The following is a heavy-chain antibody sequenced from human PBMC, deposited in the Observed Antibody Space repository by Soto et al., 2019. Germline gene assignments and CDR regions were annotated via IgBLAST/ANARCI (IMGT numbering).Heavy chain of an antibody. CDR2: IYYSGST. CDR1: GGSISSYY. Sequence: SETLSLTCTVSGGSISSYYWSWIRQPPGKGLEWIGYIYYSGSTYYNPSLKSRVTISVDTSKNQFSLKLSSVTAADTAVYYCARRGSSWYVDYWGQGTLVTVSS. V-gene: IGHV4-59*08. J-gene: IGHJ4*02. D-gene: IGHD6-13*01. CDR3: ARRGSSWYVDY.